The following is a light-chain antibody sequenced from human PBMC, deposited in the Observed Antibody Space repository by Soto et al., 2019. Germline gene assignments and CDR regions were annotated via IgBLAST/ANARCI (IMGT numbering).Light chain of an antibody. CDR2: DAS. Sequence: DIQMTQSPPSVSASVGDRVTITCRARQDVGRWLAWYQLKPGKAPSLLIFDASTLQSGVPSRFTGSGSGTHFTLTISSLQADDFATYYCQQCDAFPYTFGQGTRLEI. J-gene: IGKJ2*01. CDR1: QDVGRW. V-gene: IGKV1-12*01. CDR3: QQCDAFPYT.